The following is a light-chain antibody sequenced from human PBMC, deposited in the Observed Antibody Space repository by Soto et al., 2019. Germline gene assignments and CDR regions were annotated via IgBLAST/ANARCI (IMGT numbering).Light chain of an antibody. J-gene: IGKJ5*01. CDR1: QGISNY. Sequence: DSQMTQSPSAMSASLGDRVTITCRASQGISNYLAWFQQRPGKVPKRLIYGVSSLQSGVPSRFSGSGSGTEFTLTISSLQPEDFATYYCLQDYNYPITFGQGTRLEI. CDR2: GVS. CDR3: LQDYNYPIT. V-gene: IGKV1-17*03.